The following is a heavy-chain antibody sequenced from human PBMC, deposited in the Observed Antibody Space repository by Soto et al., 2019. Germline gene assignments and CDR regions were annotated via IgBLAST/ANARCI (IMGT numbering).Heavy chain of an antibody. Sequence: PSETLSLTCTVSGGSIRSSSYYYWAWIRQPPGKGLKWIGSINYSGSTYCNPSLKSQVTISVDTSKDQFSLKLSYVTAADTAVYYCARRDELGFDYWGQGTLVT. CDR3: ARRDELGFDY. V-gene: IGHV4-39*01. CDR2: INYSGST. J-gene: IGHJ4*02. CDR1: GGSIRSSSYYY. D-gene: IGHD7-27*01.